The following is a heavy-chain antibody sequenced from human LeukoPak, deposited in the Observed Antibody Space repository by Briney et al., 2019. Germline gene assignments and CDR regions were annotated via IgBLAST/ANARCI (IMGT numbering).Heavy chain of an antibody. CDR3: TRRAARWQFDL. D-gene: IGHD5-24*01. Sequence: GGSLRLSCAASGFTFDDYAMHWVRQAPGKGLEWVSGISWNSGSIGYADSVKGRFTISRDNAKNSLYLQMSSLRAEDTALYYCTRRAARWQFDLWGRGTLLTVSS. CDR1: GFTFDDYA. J-gene: IGHJ2*01. CDR2: ISWNSGSI. V-gene: IGHV3-9*01.